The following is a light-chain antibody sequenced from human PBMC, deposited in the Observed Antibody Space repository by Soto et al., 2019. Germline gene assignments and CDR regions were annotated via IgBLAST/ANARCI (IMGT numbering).Light chain of an antibody. CDR2: DAS. V-gene: IGKV3D-20*01. J-gene: IGKJ2*03. CDR1: QSVSSRY. CDR3: QQYGHLPPNC. Sequence: EIVLTQSPATLSLSPGDRATLSCGASQSVSSRYLAWYQQKPGLAPRLLIYDASTRATGIPDRFSGSGSGTDFTLTISRLEPEDFAMYYCQQYGHLPPNCFVQGTKLEIK.